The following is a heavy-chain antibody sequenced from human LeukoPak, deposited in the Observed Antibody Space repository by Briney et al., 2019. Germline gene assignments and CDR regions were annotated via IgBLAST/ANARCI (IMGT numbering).Heavy chain of an antibody. CDR2: IYYSGST. J-gene: IGHJ4*02. CDR3: ARLIQGYYYDSSGYLL. V-gene: IGHV4-39*01. Sequence: PSETSSLACTVSGGSISSSSYYWGWIRQPPGKGLEWIGSIYYSGSTYYNPSLKSRVTISVDTSKNQFSLKLSSVTAADTAVYYCARLIQGYYYDSSGYLLWGQGTLVTVSS. D-gene: IGHD3-22*01. CDR1: GGSISSSSYY.